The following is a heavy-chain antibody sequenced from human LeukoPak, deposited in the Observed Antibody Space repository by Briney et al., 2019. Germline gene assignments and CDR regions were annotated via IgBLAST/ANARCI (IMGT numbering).Heavy chain of an antibody. CDR1: GGTFTSYA. CDR3: ARGGITMVRGYYYYGMDV. Sequence: ASVKVSCKASGGTFTSYAIGWVRQPPGQGLEWVGGIIPIFGTANYAQKFQGRVTITADESTSTAYMDLGSLRSEDTAVYYCARGGITMVRGYYYYGMDVWGQGTTVTVSS. V-gene: IGHV1-69*13. CDR2: IIPIFGTA. D-gene: IGHD3-10*01. J-gene: IGHJ6*02.